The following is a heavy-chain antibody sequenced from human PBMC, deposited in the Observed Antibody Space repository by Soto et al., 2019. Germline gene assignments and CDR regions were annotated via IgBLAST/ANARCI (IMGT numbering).Heavy chain of an antibody. V-gene: IGHV3-15*07. CDR2: IKSKTDGGTT. J-gene: IGHJ6*02. CDR3: TTETEYDFWSGYHYYYYYGMDV. Sequence: GGSLRLSCAASGFTFSNAWMNWVRQAPGKGLEWVGRIKSKTDGGTTDYAAPVKGRFTISRDDSKNTLYLQMNSLKTEDTAVYYCTTETEYDFWSGYHYYYYYGMDVWGQGTTVTVSS. D-gene: IGHD3-3*01. CDR1: GFTFSNAW.